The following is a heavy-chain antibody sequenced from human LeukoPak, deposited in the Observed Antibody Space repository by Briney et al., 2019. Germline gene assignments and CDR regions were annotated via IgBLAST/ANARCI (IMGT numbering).Heavy chain of an antibody. CDR1: GYTFTGYF. J-gene: IGHJ4*02. Sequence: ASVKVSCKASGYTFTGYFVHWVRQAPGQGLEWMGWINPSTGGTTSAQQFQGRVTMTRDTSISTAYMELSRLGSDDTAVYYCARDPALRGYTYGPARGLDYWAREPWSPSP. D-gene: IGHD5-18*01. CDR2: INPSTGGT. V-gene: IGHV1-2*02. CDR3: ARDPALRGYTYGPARGLDY.